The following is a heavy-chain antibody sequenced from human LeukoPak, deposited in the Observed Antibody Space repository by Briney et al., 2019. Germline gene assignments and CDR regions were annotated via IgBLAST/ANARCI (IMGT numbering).Heavy chain of an antibody. CDR2: IYHSGST. V-gene: IGHV4-30-2*01. CDR1: GGSISSGGYS. D-gene: IGHD2-2*03. J-gene: IGHJ3*02. CDR3: ARAPNGSCSSTSCDDAFDI. Sequence: SQTLSLTCAVSGGSISSGGYSWSWIRQPPGKGLEWIGYIYHSGSTYYNPSLKSRVTISVDRSKNQFSLKLSSVTAADTAVYYCARAPNGSCSSTSCDDAFDIWGQGTMVTVSS.